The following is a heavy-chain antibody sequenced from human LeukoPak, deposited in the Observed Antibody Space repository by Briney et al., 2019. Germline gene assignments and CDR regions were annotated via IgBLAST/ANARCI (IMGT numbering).Heavy chain of an antibody. Sequence: SETLSLTCAVYGGSFSGYYWSWIRQPPGKGLEWIGEINHSGSTNYNPSLKSRVTISVDTSKNQFSLKLSSVTAADTAVYYCARLAYRGGDCYSSGYYFDYWGQGTLVTVSS. CDR1: GGSFSGYY. V-gene: IGHV4-34*01. CDR3: ARLAYRGGDCYSSGYYFDY. J-gene: IGHJ4*02. D-gene: IGHD2-21*02. CDR2: INHSGST.